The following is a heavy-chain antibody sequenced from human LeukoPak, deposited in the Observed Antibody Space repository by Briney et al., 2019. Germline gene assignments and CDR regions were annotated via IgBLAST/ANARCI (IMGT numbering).Heavy chain of an antibody. D-gene: IGHD3-9*01. Sequence: SETLSLTCAVYGGSFSGYYWSWIRQPPGKGLEWIGEINHSGSTNYNPSLKSRVTISVDTSKNQFSLRLSSVTAADTAVYYCARRYALRYFDWFADYWGQGTLVTVSS. J-gene: IGHJ4*02. V-gene: IGHV4-34*01. CDR3: ARRYALRYFDWFADY. CDR1: GGSFSGYY. CDR2: INHSGST.